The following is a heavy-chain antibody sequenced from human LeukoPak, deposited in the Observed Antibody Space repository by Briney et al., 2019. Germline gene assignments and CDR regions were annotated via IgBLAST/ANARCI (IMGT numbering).Heavy chain of an antibody. Sequence: PSETLSLTCTVSGGSISRYYWSWIRQPPGKGLEWIGYIYYSGSTNYNPTLKSRVTLSVDTSKNQFSLKLGSVTAADTAVYYCARGIIPFDYWGQGTLVTVSS. J-gene: IGHJ4*02. CDR3: ARGIIPFDY. CDR2: IYYSGST. V-gene: IGHV4-59*01. CDR1: GGSISRYY. D-gene: IGHD2-15*01.